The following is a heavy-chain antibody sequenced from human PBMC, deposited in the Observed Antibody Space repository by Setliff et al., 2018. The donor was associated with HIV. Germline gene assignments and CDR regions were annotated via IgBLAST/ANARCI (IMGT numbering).Heavy chain of an antibody. D-gene: IGHD2-2*01. J-gene: IGHJ6*02. Sequence: PSETLSLTCSVSGGSLSSGSHYCTWLRQAAGKGLEWIGHFYTSGTTNYNPSLESRVTISVDTSKNQFSLKLSSVTAADAAAYYCGTAMYYYYGLDVWGQGIRVTVSS. CDR3: GTAMYYYYGLDV. V-gene: IGHV4-61*09. CDR2: FYTSGTT. CDR1: GGSLSSGSHY.